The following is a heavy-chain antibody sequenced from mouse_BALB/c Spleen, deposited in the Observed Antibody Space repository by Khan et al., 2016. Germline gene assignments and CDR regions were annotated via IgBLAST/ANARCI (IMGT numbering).Heavy chain of an antibody. CDR1: GDSITSGN. D-gene: IGHD2-10*01. J-gene: IGHJ1*01. V-gene: IGHV3-8*02. Sequence: EVQLQESGPSLVKPSQTLSLTCSVTGDSITSGNWNWIRKFPGNKLEYMGYISYSGSAYYNPSLKNRISITRDTSKHQSYLQLNSVTTEATATYYCGRAYGGNIWYFDVWGAGTTVTVSS. CDR3: GRAYGGNIWYFDV. CDR2: ISYSGSA.